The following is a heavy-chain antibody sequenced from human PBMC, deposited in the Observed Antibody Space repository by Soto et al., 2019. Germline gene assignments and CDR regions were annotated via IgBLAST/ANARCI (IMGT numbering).Heavy chain of an antibody. Sequence: EVQLLESGGGLVQPGGSLRLSCAASGFTFSSYAMRWVRQAPGKGLEWVSSISHRGGTTYYAESVRGRFTISRDNSKNTLHLQMNSLRSEDTAVFYCAKGNGDYVRDFDSWGQGTLVTVSS. CDR2: ISHRGGTT. V-gene: IGHV3-23*01. J-gene: IGHJ4*02. CDR1: GFTFSSYA. D-gene: IGHD4-17*01. CDR3: AKGNGDYVRDFDS.